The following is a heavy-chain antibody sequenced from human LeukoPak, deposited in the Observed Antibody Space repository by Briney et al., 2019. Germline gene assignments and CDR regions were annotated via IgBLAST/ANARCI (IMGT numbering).Heavy chain of an antibody. Sequence: PSETLSLTCTVSGGSISSYYWSWIRQPAGKGLEWIGRIYTSGSTNYNPSLKSRVTISVDRSKNQFSLKLSSVTAADTAVYYCAREYGVGSWYFDLWGRGTLVTVSS. CDR1: GGSISSYY. CDR2: IYTSGST. CDR3: AREYGVGSWYFDL. D-gene: IGHD4-17*01. J-gene: IGHJ2*01. V-gene: IGHV4-4*07.